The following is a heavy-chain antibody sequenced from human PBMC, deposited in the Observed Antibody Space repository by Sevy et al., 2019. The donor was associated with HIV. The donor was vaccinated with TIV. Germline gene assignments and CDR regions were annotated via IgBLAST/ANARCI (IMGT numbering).Heavy chain of an antibody. CDR2: ISSSSSYI. D-gene: IGHD3-10*01. CDR3: ARVAGGGSGSYYFDY. V-gene: IGHV3-21*01. CDR1: GFTFSSYS. Sequence: GGSLRLSCAASGFTFSSYSMNWVRQAPGKGLEWVSSISSSSSYIYYADSVKGRFTISRDNAKNSLYLQMNSLRAEETAVYYCARVAGGGSGSYYFDYWGQGTLVTVSS. J-gene: IGHJ4*02.